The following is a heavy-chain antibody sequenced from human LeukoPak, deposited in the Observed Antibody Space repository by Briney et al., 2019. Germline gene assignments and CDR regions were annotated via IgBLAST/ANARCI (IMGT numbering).Heavy chain of an antibody. D-gene: IGHD2-2*01. CDR3: ALSSTSCPFDY. J-gene: IGHJ4*02. Sequence: GGSLRLSCAASGFTFSDYYMSWIRQAPGKGLEWVAVISYDGSNKYYADSVKGRFTISRDNSKNTLYLQMNSLRAEDTAVYYCALSSTSCPFDYWGQGTLVTVSS. V-gene: IGHV3-30-3*01. CDR2: ISYDGSNK. CDR1: GFTFSDYY.